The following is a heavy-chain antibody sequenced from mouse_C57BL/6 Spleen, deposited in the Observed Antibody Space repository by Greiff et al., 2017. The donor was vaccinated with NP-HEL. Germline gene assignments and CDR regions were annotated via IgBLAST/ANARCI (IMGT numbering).Heavy chain of an antibody. CDR1: GFSFTGYC. CDR3: ARNYLSHAMDY. V-gene: IGHV2-2*01. D-gene: IGHD1-1*01. Sequence: QVQLQHSGPGLVQPSPCLSITCTASGFSFTGYCVHWVRQSPGKGLEWLGVICSGGSTDNKADFISRTSTIKDNSKNQVFFKMNSMQADDTAIYYGARNYLSHAMDYWGQGTSVTVSS. CDR2: ICSGGST. J-gene: IGHJ4*01.